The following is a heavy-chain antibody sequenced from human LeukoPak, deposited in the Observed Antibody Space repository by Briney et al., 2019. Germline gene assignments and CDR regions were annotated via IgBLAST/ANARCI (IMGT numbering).Heavy chain of an antibody. CDR1: GGSLSSSRYF. CDR3: ARGYGYYLGQFDP. Sequence: PSETLSLTCSVSGGSLSSSRYFWAWIRQPPGKGLDWIGSIYNSGTTHYTASLKSRVSMSLDRSRNQFSLRLNSVTAADTAVYYCARGYGYYLGQFDPWGQGTLVTVPS. V-gene: IGHV4-39*07. J-gene: IGHJ5*02. CDR2: IYNSGTT. D-gene: IGHD3-22*01.